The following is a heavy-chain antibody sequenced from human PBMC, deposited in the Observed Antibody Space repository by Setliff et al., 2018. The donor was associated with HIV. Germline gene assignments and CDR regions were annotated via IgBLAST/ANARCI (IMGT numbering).Heavy chain of an antibody. J-gene: IGHJ6*03. V-gene: IGHV4-34*01. D-gene: IGHD6-13*01. Sequence: PSETLSLTCAVYGGSFSGYYWSWIRQPPGKGLEWIGEINHSGSTNYNQSLKSRVTISVDTSKNQFSLKLSSVTAADTAVYHCARHRDPPGSSWIFYYYYMDLWGAGTTVTVSS. CDR2: INHSGST. CDR3: ARHRDPPGSSWIFYYYYMDL. CDR1: GGSFSGYY.